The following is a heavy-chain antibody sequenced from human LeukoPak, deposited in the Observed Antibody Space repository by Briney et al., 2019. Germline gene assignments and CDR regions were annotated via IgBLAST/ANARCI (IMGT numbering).Heavy chain of an antibody. V-gene: IGHV3-23*01. CDR3: GKDSVLTSSGSVDY. D-gene: IGHD3-10*01. Sequence: GGSLRLSCAASGFTFSSYAMSWVRQAPEKGLEWVSAISGSGDRTYYADFVKGRFTISRDNSRNTLYLQMSSLRAEDTAVYYCGKDSVLTSSGSVDYWGQGTLVTVSS. J-gene: IGHJ4*02. CDR2: ISGSGDRT. CDR1: GFTFSSYA.